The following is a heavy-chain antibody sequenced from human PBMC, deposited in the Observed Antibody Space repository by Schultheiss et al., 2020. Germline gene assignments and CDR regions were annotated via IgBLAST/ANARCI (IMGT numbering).Heavy chain of an antibody. J-gene: IGHJ3*02. Sequence: ASVKVSCKASGGTFSSYAISWVRQAPGQGLEWMGGFDPEDGETIYAQKFQGRVTMTEDTSTDTAYMELSSLRSEDTAVYYCATADYDTKRTDAFDIWGQGTMVTVSS. CDR1: GGTFSSYA. V-gene: IGHV1-24*01. CDR2: FDPEDGET. CDR3: ATADYDTKRTDAFDI. D-gene: IGHD4/OR15-4a*01.